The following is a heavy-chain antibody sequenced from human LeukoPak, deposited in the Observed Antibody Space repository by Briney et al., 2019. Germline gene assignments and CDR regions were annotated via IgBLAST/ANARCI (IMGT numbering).Heavy chain of an antibody. D-gene: IGHD2-2*01. CDR3: ARARYANASYAFDI. V-gene: IGHV4-59*02. CDR1: GGSVSSYY. CDR2: LSHSGSS. Sequence: SETLSLTCTVSGGSVSSYYWRWIRRPPGRGLEWIAYLSHSGSSDSNPSLTSRVTTLVDTSKNQFSLKLTSVTAADTAVHYCARARYANASYAFDIWGHGTMVTVSS. J-gene: IGHJ3*02.